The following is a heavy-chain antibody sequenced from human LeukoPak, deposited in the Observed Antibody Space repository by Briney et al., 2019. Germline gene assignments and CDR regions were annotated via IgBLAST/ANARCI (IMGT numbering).Heavy chain of an antibody. CDR3: AKDPRALVRGVKQNNWFDP. J-gene: IGHJ5*02. CDR1: GYTITGYY. Sequence: ASVKVSCKASGYTITGYYMHWVRHAPGQGLEWMGRINSNSGGTNYAQKFQGRVTMTRDTSISTAYMELSRLRSDDTAVYYCAKDPRALVRGVKQNNWFDPWGQGTLVTVSS. V-gene: IGHV1-2*06. CDR2: INSNSGGT. D-gene: IGHD3-10*01.